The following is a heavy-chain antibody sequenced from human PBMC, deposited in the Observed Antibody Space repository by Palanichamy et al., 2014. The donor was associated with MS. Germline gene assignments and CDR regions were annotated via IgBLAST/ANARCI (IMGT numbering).Heavy chain of an antibody. CDR3: ARGYSSGWFDY. CDR1: GGSFSGYY. Sequence: QVQLQHGAAGLLKPSETLSLTCAVYGGSFSGYYWSWIRQPPGKGLEWIGEINHSGSTNYNPSLKGRVTISVDTSKNQFSLKLSSVTAADTAVYYCARGYSSGWFDYWGQGTLVTVSS. CDR2: INHSGST. J-gene: IGHJ4*02. D-gene: IGHD6-19*01. V-gene: IGHV4-34*01.